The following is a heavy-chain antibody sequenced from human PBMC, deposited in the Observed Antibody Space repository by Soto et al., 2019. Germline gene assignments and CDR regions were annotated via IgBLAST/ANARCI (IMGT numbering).Heavy chain of an antibody. V-gene: IGHV2-5*01. Sequence: GPTVVNCTRTRTLTCSVCVFSLSNSALGVSWMLQPLGKALEWLILIYWNDDSRYSQSMSSRLSITKDTSKNEVVLTMTNLHTVDTATYYSAGRRGQGSYYYGMDVWGQGIKVTVSS. CDR1: VFSLSNSALG. CDR3: AGRRGQGSYYYGMDV. J-gene: IGHJ6*02. CDR2: IYWNDDS.